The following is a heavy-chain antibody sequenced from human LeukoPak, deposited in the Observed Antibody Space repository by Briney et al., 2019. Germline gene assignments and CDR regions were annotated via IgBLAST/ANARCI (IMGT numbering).Heavy chain of an antibody. CDR3: ARQFGSGWYFDY. V-gene: IGHV1-2*02. J-gene: IGHJ4*02. CDR1: GYTFTDYY. CDR2: IHPNSGGT. Sequence: GASVQVSCKASGYTFTDYYMHWVRQAPGQGLEWMGWIHPNSGGTNSAQNFQGRVTMTRDTSITTAYMELSRLKSDDTAVYYCARQFGSGWYFDYWGQGTLVTVSS. D-gene: IGHD6-19*01.